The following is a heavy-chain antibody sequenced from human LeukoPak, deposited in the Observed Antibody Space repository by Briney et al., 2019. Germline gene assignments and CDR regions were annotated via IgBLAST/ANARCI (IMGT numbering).Heavy chain of an antibody. CDR1: DGSISSPSYY. V-gene: IGHV4-61*02. CDR3: ARDFAP. Sequence: SQTLCLTCTASDGSISSPSYYWTWIRQPAGKGLEWIGLIYTTGTTNYNPSLRSRVTISLDTSRNQLSLRLTSVTAADTAVYYCARDFAPWGQATLVTVSS. CDR2: IYTTGTT. J-gene: IGHJ5*02.